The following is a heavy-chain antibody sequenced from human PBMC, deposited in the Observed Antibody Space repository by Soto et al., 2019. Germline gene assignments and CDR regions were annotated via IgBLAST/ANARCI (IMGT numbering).Heavy chain of an antibody. CDR3: ARGMIVVVPAATNDAFDI. D-gene: IGHD2-2*01. Sequence: GGSLRLSCAASGFTFSSYSMNWVRQAPGKGLEWVSSISSSSSYIYYADSVKGRFTISRDNAKNSLYLQMNSLRAEDTAVYYCARGMIVVVPAATNDAFDIWGQGTMVTVSS. CDR2: ISSSSSYI. CDR1: GFTFSSYS. J-gene: IGHJ3*02. V-gene: IGHV3-21*01.